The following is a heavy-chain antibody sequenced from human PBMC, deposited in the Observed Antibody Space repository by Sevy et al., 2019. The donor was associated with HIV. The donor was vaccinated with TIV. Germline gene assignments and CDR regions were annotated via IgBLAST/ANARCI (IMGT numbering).Heavy chain of an antibody. V-gene: IGHV3-48*03. CDR3: ARDLPPSATIVPHFDY. D-gene: IGHD1-26*01. J-gene: IGHJ4*02. CDR2: ISSDATSI. Sequence: GGSLRLSCAASGFAFSSYDIHWVRQAPGKGLDWISLISSDATSINYADSVKGRFTISRDNAKTSLYLQMNSLRAEDTAVYYCARDLPPSATIVPHFDYWGQGALVTVSS. CDR1: GFAFSSYD.